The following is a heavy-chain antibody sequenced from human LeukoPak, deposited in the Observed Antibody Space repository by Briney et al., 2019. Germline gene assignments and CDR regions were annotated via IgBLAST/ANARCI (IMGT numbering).Heavy chain of an antibody. CDR1: GFTFSSYS. CDR2: ISSSSSYI. D-gene: IGHD6-13*01. CDR3: ARWDSSSWNNDAFDI. V-gene: IGHV3-21*01. Sequence: PGGSLRLSCAASGFTFSSYSMNWVRQAPGKGLEWVSSISSSSSYIYYADSVKGRFTISRDNAKNSLYLQMNSLRAEDTAVYYCARWDSSSWNNDAFDIWGQGTMVTVSS. J-gene: IGHJ3*02.